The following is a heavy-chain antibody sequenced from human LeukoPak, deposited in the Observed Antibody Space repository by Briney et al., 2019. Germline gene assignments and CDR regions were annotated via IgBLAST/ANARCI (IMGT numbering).Heavy chain of an antibody. CDR2: VYATGGAT. CDR3: ATEAPRSYYFDY. J-gene: IGHJ4*02. CDR1: EDTFTYYH. V-gene: IGHV1-46*01. Sequence: ASVKVSCKASEDTFTYYHIHWVRQAPGQGVEWMGAVYATGGATINTQNFQGRVTMTRDTSTGTVYMELSSLRFEDTAMYYCATEAPRSYYFDYWGQGILVTVSS.